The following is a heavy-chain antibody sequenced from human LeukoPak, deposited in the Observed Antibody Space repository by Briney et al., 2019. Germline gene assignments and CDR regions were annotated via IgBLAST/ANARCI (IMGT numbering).Heavy chain of an antibody. V-gene: IGHV3-21*01. CDR1: GFTFSIYS. CDR3: ARGRYYPDNPRGKSPPDY. D-gene: IGHD1-26*01. Sequence: PGGSLRLSCVASGFTFSIYSMNWVRQAPGKGLEWVSSISTTSSYIYYADSVKGRFTISRDSAKTSLYLQMNSLRADDTAVYYCARGRYYPDNPRGKSPPDYWGQGTLVTVSS. J-gene: IGHJ4*02. CDR2: ISTTSSYI.